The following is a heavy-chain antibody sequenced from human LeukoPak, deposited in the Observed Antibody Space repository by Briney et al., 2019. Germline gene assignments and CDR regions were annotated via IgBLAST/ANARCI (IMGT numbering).Heavy chain of an antibody. CDR2: ISAYNGNT. J-gene: IGHJ5*02. Sequence: ASVKVSCKASGYTFTSYGIRWVRQAPGQGLEWMGWISAYNGNTNYAQKLQGRVTMTTDTSTSTAYMELRSLRSDDTAVYYCARFGAAAVQNWFDPWGQGTLVTVSS. D-gene: IGHD6-13*01. CDR3: ARFGAAAVQNWFDP. V-gene: IGHV1-18*01. CDR1: GYTFTSYG.